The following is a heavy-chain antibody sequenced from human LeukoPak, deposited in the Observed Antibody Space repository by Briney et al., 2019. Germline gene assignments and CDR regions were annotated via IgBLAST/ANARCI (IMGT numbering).Heavy chain of an antibody. CDR2: ISGSGGNT. CDR1: GFTFDDYA. V-gene: IGHV3-23*01. Sequence: QSGGSLRLSCAASGFTFDDYAMSWVRQAPGKGLEWVSAISGSGGNTYYADSVKGRFTISRDNSKNTLDLQMNSLRAEDTAVYYCAKNTGGILTGGGYWGQGTLVTVSS. CDR3: AKNTGGILTGGGY. D-gene: IGHD7-27*01. J-gene: IGHJ4*02.